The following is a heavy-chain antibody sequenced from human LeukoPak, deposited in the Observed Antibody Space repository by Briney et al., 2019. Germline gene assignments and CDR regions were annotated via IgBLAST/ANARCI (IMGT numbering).Heavy chain of an antibody. CDR3: ARIGLRGVIISRPLDY. CDR1: GYTLTGYY. J-gene: IGHJ4*02. CDR2: MNPNSGNT. V-gene: IGHV1-8*02. D-gene: IGHD3-16*02. Sequence: GASVKVSCKASGYTLTGYYMHWVRQAPGQGLEWMGWMNPNSGNTGYAQKFQGRVTMTRNTSISTAYMELSSLRSEDTAVYYCARIGLRGVIISRPLDYWGQGTLVTVSS.